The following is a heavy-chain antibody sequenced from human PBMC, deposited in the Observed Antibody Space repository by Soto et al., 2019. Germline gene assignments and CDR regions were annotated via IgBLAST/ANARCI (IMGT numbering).Heavy chain of an antibody. Sequence: EVQLVESGGGLVKPGGSLRLSCAASGFTFSSYNMNWVRQAPGKGLEWVSSISGSSSYIYYADSVKGRFTISRDNAKNSLYLKMNSLRAETTAVYYWARDRQDGLYFYSYMDVWGKGTTVTVSS. CDR2: ISGSSSYI. CDR1: GFTFSSYN. CDR3: ARDRQDGLYFYSYMDV. V-gene: IGHV3-21*01. J-gene: IGHJ6*03. D-gene: IGHD6-19*01.